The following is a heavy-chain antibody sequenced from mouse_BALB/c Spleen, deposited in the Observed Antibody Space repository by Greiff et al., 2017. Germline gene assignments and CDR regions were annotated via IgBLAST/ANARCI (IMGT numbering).Heavy chain of an antibody. V-gene: IGHV1S135*01. Sequence: VQLKQSGPELGKPGASVKISCKASGYSFTGYNMYWVKQSHRKSLEWIGYIDPYNGGTSYNQKSKGKATLTVDKSSSTAYMHLNSLTSEDSAIYYCARGGSTMITTGLYAMDYWGQGTSVTVSS. J-gene: IGHJ4*01. CDR3: ARGGSTMITTGLYAMDY. D-gene: IGHD2-4*01. CDR2: IDPYNGGT. CDR1: GYSFTGYN.